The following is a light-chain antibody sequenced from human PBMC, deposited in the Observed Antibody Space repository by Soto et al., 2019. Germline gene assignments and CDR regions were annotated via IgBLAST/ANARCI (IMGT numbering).Light chain of an antibody. Sequence: DSQMTQSPASLSASVGDIVNITCRASQSISSYLNWYQQKPGKAPKRLIYAASSLQSGVPSRFSGSGSGTDFTLTISSLQPEDFATYYCQQSYSTPPLTFGGGTKVEIK. CDR3: QQSYSTPPLT. CDR2: AAS. CDR1: QSISSY. V-gene: IGKV1-39*01. J-gene: IGKJ4*01.